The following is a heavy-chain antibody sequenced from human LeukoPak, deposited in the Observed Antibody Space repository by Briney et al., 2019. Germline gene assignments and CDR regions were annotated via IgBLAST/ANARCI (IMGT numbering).Heavy chain of an antibody. CDR3: ARESGSFDY. D-gene: IGHD1-26*01. Sequence: GGSLRLSYAASGFTFSDHYMDWVRQAPGKGLEWVGRTRNKANSYTTEYAASVKGRFTISRDDSKNSLYLQMNSLKTEDTAVYYCARESGSFDYWGQGTLVTVSS. V-gene: IGHV3-72*01. CDR1: GFTFSDHY. CDR2: TRNKANSYTT. J-gene: IGHJ4*02.